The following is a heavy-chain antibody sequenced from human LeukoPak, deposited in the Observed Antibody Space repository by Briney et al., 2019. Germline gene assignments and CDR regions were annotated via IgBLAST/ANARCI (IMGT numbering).Heavy chain of an antibody. CDR3: TRDPRHLDS. D-gene: IGHD6-6*01. V-gene: IGHV3-7*01. Sequence: PGGSLRLSCAASGFFFSNYWMSWVRQAQGKGLEWVANINLDGNGRFYVDSVKGRFTISRDNNKKSVYLQMNSLRAEDTAVYYCTRDPRHLDSWGQGTLVTVSS. CDR2: INLDGNGR. J-gene: IGHJ4*02. CDR1: GFFFSNYW.